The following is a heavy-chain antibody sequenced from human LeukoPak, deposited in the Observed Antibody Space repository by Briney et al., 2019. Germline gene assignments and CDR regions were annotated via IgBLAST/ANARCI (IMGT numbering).Heavy chain of an antibody. D-gene: IGHD3-3*01. CDR1: GYTFTSYY. J-gene: IGHJ6*03. Sequence: ASVKVSCKASGYTFTSYYMHWVRQAPGQGLEWMGIINPSGGSASYAQKFQGRVTMTRDTSTSTVYMELSSLRSEDTAVYYCARDGPYDFWSGPDYYYYMDVWGKGTTVTVSS. CDR2: INPSGGSA. V-gene: IGHV1-46*01. CDR3: ARDGPYDFWSGPDYYYYMDV.